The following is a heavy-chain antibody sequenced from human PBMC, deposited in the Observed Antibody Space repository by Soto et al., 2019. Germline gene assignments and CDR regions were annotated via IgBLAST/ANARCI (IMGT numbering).Heavy chain of an antibody. CDR3: ARRRSYYEDFDY. Sequence: GESLKISCKGSGYSFTSYWISWVRQMPGKGLEWMGRIDPSDSYTNYSPSFQGHVTISADKSISTAYLQWSSLKASDTAMYYCARRRSYYEDFDYWGQGTLVTVSS. J-gene: IGHJ4*02. D-gene: IGHD1-26*01. CDR2: IDPSDSYT. V-gene: IGHV5-10-1*01. CDR1: GYSFTSYW.